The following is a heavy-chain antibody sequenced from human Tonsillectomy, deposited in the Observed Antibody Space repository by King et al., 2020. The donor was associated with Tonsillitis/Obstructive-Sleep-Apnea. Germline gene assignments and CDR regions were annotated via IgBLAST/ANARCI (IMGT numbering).Heavy chain of an antibody. V-gene: IGHV3-30*01. Sequence: VQLVESGGGVVQPGRSLRLSCAASGFTFSSYAMHWVCQAPGKGLEWVAVISYDGSNKYYADSVKGRFTISRDNSKNTLYLQMNSLRAEDTAVYYCAGERGGYCSGGSCYGNWFDPWGQGTLVTVSS. J-gene: IGHJ5*02. CDR3: AGERGGYCSGGSCYGNWFDP. CDR2: ISYDGSNK. CDR1: GFTFSSYA. D-gene: IGHD2-15*01.